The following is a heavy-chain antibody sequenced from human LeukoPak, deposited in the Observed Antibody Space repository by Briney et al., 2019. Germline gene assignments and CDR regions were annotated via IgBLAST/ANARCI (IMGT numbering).Heavy chain of an antibody. Sequence: GRSLRLSCAASGFTFDDYAMHWVRQAPGQGLEWVSGISWNSGSIGYADSVKGRFTISRDNAKNSLYLQMNSLRAEDTALYYCAKDKGSSGVDAFDIWGQGTMVTVSS. CDR3: AKDKGSSGVDAFDI. CDR1: GFTFDDYA. V-gene: IGHV3-9*01. D-gene: IGHD6-19*01. J-gene: IGHJ3*02. CDR2: ISWNSGSI.